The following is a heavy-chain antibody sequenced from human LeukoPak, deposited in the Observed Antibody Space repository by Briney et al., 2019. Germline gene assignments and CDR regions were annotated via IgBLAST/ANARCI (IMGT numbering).Heavy chain of an antibody. D-gene: IGHD1-1*01. CDR3: ARVRHDPLEYGSYMDV. Sequence: PSESLCLTRAVGVGSHWGFYWRGVRDTPGKGLECIGDINLTGNTNYNPSLTDCNPSLKSRVTISVGSSNNELSLKVTSLTAADTGVYYCARVRHDPLEYGSYMDVWGKGTTVSVSS. CDR1: VGSHWGFY. CDR2: INLTGNT. J-gene: IGHJ6*03. V-gene: IGHV4-34*01.